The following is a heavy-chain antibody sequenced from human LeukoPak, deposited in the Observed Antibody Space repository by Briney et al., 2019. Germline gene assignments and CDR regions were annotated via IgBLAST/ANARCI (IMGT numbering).Heavy chain of an antibody. CDR3: VREDISGVTSNYYYYGMDV. CDR1: GFTFSNYW. CDR2: ANEDGSQR. V-gene: IGHV3-7*01. J-gene: IGHJ6*02. Sequence: GGSLRLSCAASGFTFSNYWMTWVRQASGKGLEWVANANEDGSQRYYVDSVKDRFTISRDNTKQSLYLQMNSLRAEDTAVYYCVREDISGVTSNYYYYGMDVWGQGTTVTVSS. D-gene: IGHD3-3*01.